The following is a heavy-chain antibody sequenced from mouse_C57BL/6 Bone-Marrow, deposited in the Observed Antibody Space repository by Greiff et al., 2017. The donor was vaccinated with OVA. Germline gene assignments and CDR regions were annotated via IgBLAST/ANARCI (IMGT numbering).Heavy chain of an antibody. CDR3: ARAVHYYGTAWFAY. Sequence: LVESGPELVKPGASVKISCKASGYSFTDYNMNWVKQSNGKSLEWIGVINPNYGTTSYNQKFKGKATLTVDQSSSTAYMQLNSLTSEDSAVYYCARAVHYYGTAWFAYWGQGTLVTVSA. J-gene: IGHJ3*01. V-gene: IGHV1-39*01. CDR1: GYSFTDYN. CDR2: INPNYGTT. D-gene: IGHD1-1*01.